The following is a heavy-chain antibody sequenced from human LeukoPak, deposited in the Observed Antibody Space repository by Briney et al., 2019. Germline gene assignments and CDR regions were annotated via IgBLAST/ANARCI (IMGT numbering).Heavy chain of an antibody. D-gene: IGHD3-16*01. J-gene: IGHJ4*02. CDR2: ISSSGSTI. V-gene: IGHV3-11*04. Sequence: GGSLRLSCAASGFTFSDYYMSWIRQAPGKGLEWVSYISSSGSTIYYADSVKGRFTISRDNAKNSLYLQMNSLRAEDTAVYYCARGHYSSDYNYDYNFWGQGTLVTVSS. CDR1: GFTFSDYY. CDR3: ARGHYSSDYNYDYNF.